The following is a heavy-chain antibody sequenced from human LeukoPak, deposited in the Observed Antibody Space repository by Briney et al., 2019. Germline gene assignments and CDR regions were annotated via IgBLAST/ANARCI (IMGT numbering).Heavy chain of an antibody. V-gene: IGHV4-34*01. D-gene: IGHD6-25*01. J-gene: IGHJ4*02. CDR3: ARVRRFGSGVDY. Sequence: SETLSLTCAVYGGSFTDLYWSWIRQPPGKGLEWIGEISHSGSTDYNPSLKSRVTISVNTSNNQFPLKLSSVTAADTAVYYCARVRRFGSGVDYWGQGTLVTVSS. CDR2: ISHSGST. CDR1: GGSFTDLY.